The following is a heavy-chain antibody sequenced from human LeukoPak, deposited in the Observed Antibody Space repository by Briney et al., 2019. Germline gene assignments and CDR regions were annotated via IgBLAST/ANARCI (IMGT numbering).Heavy chain of an antibody. CDR1: GGSISSGSYY. CDR2: IFHSGSTSYLSGST. V-gene: IGHV4-39*02. J-gene: IGHJ6*02. D-gene: IGHD2-2*01. Sequence: SETLSLTCTVSGGSISSGSYYWGWIRQPPGKGLEWIGSIFHSGSTSYLSGSTYYNMSLKSRVTISVDTSKNQFSLEVNSVTPGDTAVFYCARGRVDSIVVVPAVNHGMDVWGQGTTVTVSS. CDR3: ARGRVDSIVVVPAVNHGMDV.